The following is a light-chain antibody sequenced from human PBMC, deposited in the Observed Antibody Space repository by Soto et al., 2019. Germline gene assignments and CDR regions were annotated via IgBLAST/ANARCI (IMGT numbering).Light chain of an antibody. CDR1: SSDVGGYHY. J-gene: IGLJ2*01. CDR3: CSYTSSTTPL. Sequence: QSALTQPASVSGSPGQSITISCTGSSSDVGGYHYVSWYQQDPGEAPKLVISEVSNRPSGVSNRFSGSKSGNTASLTISGLQAEDEADYYCCSYTSSTTPLFGGGTKVTVL. CDR2: EVS. V-gene: IGLV2-14*01.